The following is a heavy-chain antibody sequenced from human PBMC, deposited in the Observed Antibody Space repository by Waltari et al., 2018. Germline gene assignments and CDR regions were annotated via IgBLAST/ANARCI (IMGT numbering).Heavy chain of an antibody. CDR1: GGSISSSTLF. V-gene: IGHV4-39*01. CDR3: ATHPPSQLGVVLNWFDP. CDR2: IYDSGTT. D-gene: IGHD3-16*01. Sequence: QLQLQESGPGLVKPSETLSLTCTVSGGSISSSTLFWGWIRQTLGKGREWIGSIYDSGTTDYNPALKRRVTISVDTPKNQFSLKVNSVTAADTAVYYCATHPPSQLGVVLNWFDPGGQGILVTVSS. J-gene: IGHJ5*02.